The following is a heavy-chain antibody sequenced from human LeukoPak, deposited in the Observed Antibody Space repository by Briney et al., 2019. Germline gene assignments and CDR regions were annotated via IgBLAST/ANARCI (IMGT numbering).Heavy chain of an antibody. CDR3: ARVNSGSYYVFDI. J-gene: IGHJ3*02. CDR1: GGSISSGDYY. V-gene: IGHV4-30-4*01. CDR2: IYYSGST. Sequence: SETLSLTCTVSGGSISSGDYYWSWIRQPPGKGLEWAGYIYYSGSTYYNPSLKSRVTISVDTSKNQSSLKLSSVTAADTAVYYCARVNSGSYYVFDIWGQGTMVTVSS. D-gene: IGHD1-26*01.